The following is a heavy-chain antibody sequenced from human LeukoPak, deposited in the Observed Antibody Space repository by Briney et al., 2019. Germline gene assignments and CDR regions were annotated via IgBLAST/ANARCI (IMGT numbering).Heavy chain of an antibody. CDR1: GFTFNNYV. CDR2: ISGSGDST. CDR3: AKDQGYYGSGSYKEYFQH. Sequence: GGSLRLSCAASGFTFNNYVMSWVRQAPGKGLEWVSAISGSGDSTYYADSVKGRFTTSRDNSKNTLYLQMNSLRAEDTAVYYCAKDQGYYGSGSYKEYFQHWGQGTLVTVSS. V-gene: IGHV3-23*01. D-gene: IGHD3-10*01. J-gene: IGHJ1*01.